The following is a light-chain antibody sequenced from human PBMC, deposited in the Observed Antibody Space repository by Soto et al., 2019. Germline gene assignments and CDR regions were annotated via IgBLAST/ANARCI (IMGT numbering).Light chain of an antibody. CDR2: GAS. CDR1: QSVSSSY. Sequence: EIVLTHSPGTLSLSPCERATLSLSASQSVSSSYLAWYQQKPGQAPRLLIYGASSRATGIPDRFSGSGSGTDFTLTISRLEPEDFAVYYCQQYGSSPLITFGQGTRLAIK. V-gene: IGKV3-20*01. CDR3: QQYGSSPLIT. J-gene: IGKJ5*01.